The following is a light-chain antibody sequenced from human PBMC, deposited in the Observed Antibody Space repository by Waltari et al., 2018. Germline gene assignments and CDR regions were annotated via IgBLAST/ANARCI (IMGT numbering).Light chain of an antibody. CDR1: SSNIGTNT. V-gene: IGLV1-44*01. J-gene: IGLJ1*01. CDR2: GNN. Sequence: QSVLTQPPSVSGTPGQRVTISCSGSSSNIGTNTVDWYQHLPGSAPKLLIYGNNQGPSGVPDRFCGSKSGTFASLAISGLQSEDEADYYCAAWDDRLNGLYVFGAGTKVTVL. CDR3: AAWDDRLNGLYV.